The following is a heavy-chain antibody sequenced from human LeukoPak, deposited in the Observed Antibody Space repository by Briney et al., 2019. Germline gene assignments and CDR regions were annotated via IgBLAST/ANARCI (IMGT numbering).Heavy chain of an antibody. CDR2: MYTNGST. CDR3: ARDNGGDYWYSDI. V-gene: IGHV4-4*07. J-gene: IGHJ2*01. Sequence: SETLSLTCTVSGAPISTYYWSWIRQPAGKGLEWIGRMYTNGSTNYNPSLKSRVTMSVDTSKNQLSLKLSSVTAADTAVYFCARDNGGDYWYSDIWGRGTLVTVSS. D-gene: IGHD2-21*01. CDR1: GAPISTYY.